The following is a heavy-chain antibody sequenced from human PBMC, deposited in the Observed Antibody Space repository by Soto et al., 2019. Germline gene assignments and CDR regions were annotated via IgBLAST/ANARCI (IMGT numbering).Heavy chain of an antibody. D-gene: IGHD2-2*01. CDR2: INHSGST. J-gene: IGHJ5*02. V-gene: IGHV4-34*01. Sequence: SETLSLTCAVYGGSFSGYYWSWIRQPPGKGLEWIGEINHSGSTNYNPSLKSRVTISVDTSKNQFSLKLSSVTAADTAVYYCARFGIVVVPAAIRWFDPWGQGTLVPVSS. CDR1: GGSFSGYY. CDR3: ARFGIVVVPAAIRWFDP.